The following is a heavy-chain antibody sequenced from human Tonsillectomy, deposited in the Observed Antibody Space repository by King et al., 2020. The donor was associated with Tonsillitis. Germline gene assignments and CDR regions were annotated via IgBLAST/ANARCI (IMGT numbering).Heavy chain of an antibody. CDR2: ISYDGNNK. Sequence: VQLVESGGGVVQPGRSLRLSCAASGFTFSSHTMHWVRQAPGKGLEWVAVISYDGNNKYYADSVRGRFTISRDNSKNTLYLQMNSLRAEGTAGYYCARILGIPIFGVDQNSFDYWGQGALVTVSS. CDR3: ARILGIPIFGVDQNSFDY. J-gene: IGHJ4*02. V-gene: IGHV3-30-3*01. CDR1: GFTFSSHT. D-gene: IGHD3-3*01.